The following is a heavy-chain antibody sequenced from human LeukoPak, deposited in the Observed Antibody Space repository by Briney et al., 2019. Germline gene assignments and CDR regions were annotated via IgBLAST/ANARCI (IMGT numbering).Heavy chain of an antibody. CDR2: IVVASGNT. CDR1: GFTFTNSA. Sequence: GASVKVSCKASGFTFTNSAMQWVRQARGQRLEWIGWIVVASGNTKYAQKFQERVTITRDMSTNTAYMELSSLSPEDTAVYYCAAAPIEMQQRGFDYWGQGTLVTVSS. CDR3: AAAPIEMQQRGFDY. J-gene: IGHJ4*02. D-gene: IGHD5-24*01. V-gene: IGHV1-58*02.